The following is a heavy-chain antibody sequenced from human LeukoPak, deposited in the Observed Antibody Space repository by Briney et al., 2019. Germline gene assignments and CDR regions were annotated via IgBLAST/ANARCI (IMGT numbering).Heavy chain of an antibody. CDR3: ARTGNYKAFDI. CDR1: GFTFSDYS. J-gene: IGHJ3*02. D-gene: IGHD4-11*01. Sequence: GGSLRLSCAASGFTFSDYSLNWVRQAPGKGLQWVSYISRSSSDRTYADSVKGRFTISRDNARNSLYLQMSSLRVEDTAVYYCARTGNYKAFDIWGQGTMVTVSS. V-gene: IGHV3-21*05. CDR2: ISRSSSDR.